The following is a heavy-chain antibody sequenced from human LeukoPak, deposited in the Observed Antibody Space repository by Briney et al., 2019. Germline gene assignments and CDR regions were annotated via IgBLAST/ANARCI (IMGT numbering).Heavy chain of an antibody. Sequence: VRSLRLSCAASGFTFSSYAMHWVRQAPGKGLEWVAVISYDGSNKYYADSVEGRFTISRDNSKNTLYLQMNSLRAEDTAVYYCARDPLLWSTGWYMGFDYWGQGNLVTVSS. CDR3: ARDPLLWSTGWYMGFDY. CDR2: ISYDGSNK. J-gene: IGHJ4*02. CDR1: GFTFSSYA. V-gene: IGHV3-30*01. D-gene: IGHD6-19*01.